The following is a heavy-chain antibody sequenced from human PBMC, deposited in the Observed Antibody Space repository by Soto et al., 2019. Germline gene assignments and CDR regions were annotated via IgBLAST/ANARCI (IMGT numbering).Heavy chain of an antibody. CDR3: ARPYGGNVGRAIY. D-gene: IGHD2-15*01. CDR1: GYTFSNFW. CDR2: IYPGDSDT. J-gene: IGHJ4*02. Sequence: GESLKISCKGSGYTFSNFWIGWVRQMPGKGLEWMGIIYPGDSDTRYSPPFQGQVTISADKSISTAYLQWSSLKASDTAMYYCARPYGGNVGRAIYWGQGTLVTVSS. V-gene: IGHV5-51*01.